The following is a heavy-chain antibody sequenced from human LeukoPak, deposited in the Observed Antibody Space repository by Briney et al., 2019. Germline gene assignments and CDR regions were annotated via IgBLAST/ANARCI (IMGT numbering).Heavy chain of an antibody. D-gene: IGHD1-26*01. V-gene: IGHV1-24*01. CDR1: GYTLTELS. Sequence: ASVTVSCKVSGYTLTELSMHWVRQAPGKGLEWMGGFDPEDGETIYAQKFQGRVTMTEDTSTDTAYMELSSLRSEDTAVYYCATVDGGGELPDYWGQGTLVTVSS. J-gene: IGHJ4*02. CDR3: ATVDGGGELPDY. CDR2: FDPEDGET.